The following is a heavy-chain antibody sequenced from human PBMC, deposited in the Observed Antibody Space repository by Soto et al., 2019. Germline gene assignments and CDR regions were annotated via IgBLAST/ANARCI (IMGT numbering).Heavy chain of an antibody. D-gene: IGHD1-7*01. J-gene: IGHJ4*02. CDR1: GYTFTSYD. V-gene: IGHV1-8*01. CDR3: ARERTGPTYFDY. Sequence: QVQLVQSGAEAKKPGASEKVSCKASGYTFTSYDINWVRQATGPGLEWMGWMNPNSGNTAHAQKFQGRVTMTRNTSMSTAYMELSSLRSDDTAVECCARERTGPTYFDYWGQGTLVTVSS. CDR2: MNPNSGNT.